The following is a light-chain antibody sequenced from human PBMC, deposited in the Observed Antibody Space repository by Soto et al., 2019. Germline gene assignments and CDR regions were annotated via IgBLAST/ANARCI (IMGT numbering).Light chain of an antibody. CDR1: RSVSNF. CDR2: DAS. CDR3: QQRTSWPLTT. J-gene: IGKJ5*01. Sequence: ERVLTRSPATLCFSPGERATLSCGASRSVSNFLAWYQQKPGQAPRLLIYDASKRATGIPARFSGSGSGTDFTLPTRRLEPEDFAIYYCQQRTSWPLTTFGHGTRLEI. V-gene: IGKV3-11*01.